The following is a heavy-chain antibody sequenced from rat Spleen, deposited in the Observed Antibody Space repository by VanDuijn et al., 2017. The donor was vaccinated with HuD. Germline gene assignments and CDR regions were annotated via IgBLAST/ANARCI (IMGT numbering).Heavy chain of an antibody. J-gene: IGHJ2*01. CDR2: IWTGGST. D-gene: IGHD3-1*01. CDR1: GFSLTSYH. Sequence: QVQLKESGPGLVQPSQTLSLTCTVSGFSLTSYHVSWVRQPPGKGLEWMGVIWTGGSTAYNSSFQSRLSVSRDTSKSQVFLKMNNLQPEDTGTYYCARHPWGGAPYYWGQGVMVTVSS. CDR3: ARHPWGGAPYY. V-gene: IGHV2-43*01.